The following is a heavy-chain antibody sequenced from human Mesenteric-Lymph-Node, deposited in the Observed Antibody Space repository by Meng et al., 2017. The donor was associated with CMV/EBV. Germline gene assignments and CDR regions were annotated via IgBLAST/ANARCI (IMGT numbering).Heavy chain of an antibody. CDR2: ISYDGSNK. J-gene: IGHJ4*02. CDR3: ARGHY. V-gene: IGHV3-30*03. Sequence: GESLKISCAASGFTFSSYSMNWVRQAPGEGLEWVAVISYDGSNKYYADSVKGRFTISRDNSKNTLYLQMNSLRAEDTAVYYCARGHYWGQGTLVTVSS. CDR1: GFTFSSYS.